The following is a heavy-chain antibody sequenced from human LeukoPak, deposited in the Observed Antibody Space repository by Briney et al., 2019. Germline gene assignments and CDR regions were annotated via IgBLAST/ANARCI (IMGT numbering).Heavy chain of an antibody. CDR3: AKTIVPAAPIYYYYMDV. J-gene: IGHJ6*03. CDR1: GFNFSSYG. D-gene: IGHD2-2*01. V-gene: IGHV3-33*06. Sequence: GGSLRLSCEASGFNFSSYGMHWVRQAPGKGLEWVGVICYDGTNKQYADSVKGRFTISRDNSKNTLYLLMNSLRAEDTAVYYCAKTIVPAAPIYYYYMDVWGNGTTLTVS. CDR2: ICYDGTNK.